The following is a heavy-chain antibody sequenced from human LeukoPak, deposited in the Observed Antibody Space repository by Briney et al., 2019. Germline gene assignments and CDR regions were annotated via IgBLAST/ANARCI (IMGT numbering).Heavy chain of an antibody. CDR3: ATDCDDAVCQIEFDY. V-gene: IGHV3-48*02. CDR2: ISSGSTTI. Sequence: GGSLRLSCAASGFTFSSYTMNWVRQAPGKGLEWLSYISSGSTTIYYADSVKGRFTISRDNAKNSLYLQMNSLRDEDTAVYYCATDCDDAVCQIEFDYWGQGTLVTVSS. J-gene: IGHJ4*02. D-gene: IGHD2-21*01. CDR1: GFTFSSYT.